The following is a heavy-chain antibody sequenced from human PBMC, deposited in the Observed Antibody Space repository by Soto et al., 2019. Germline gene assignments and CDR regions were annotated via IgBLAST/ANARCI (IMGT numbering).Heavy chain of an antibody. Sequence: EVQLEESGGGLVQPGGSLRLSCAVSGFTVSSNYMSWVRQAPGKGLEWVSVIYSGGITFYADSVQGRFTISRDDSKNTLYLQLNSLRTEDTAVYYCVRDKKDCYNGACYTSAYYYYIDVWGKGTTVTVSS. CDR2: IYSGGIT. CDR3: VRDKKDCYNGACYTSAYYYYIDV. CDR1: GFTVSSNY. V-gene: IGHV3-53*04. D-gene: IGHD2-8*01. J-gene: IGHJ6*03.